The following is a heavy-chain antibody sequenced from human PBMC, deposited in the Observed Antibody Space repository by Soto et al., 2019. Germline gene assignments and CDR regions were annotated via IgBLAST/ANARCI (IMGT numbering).Heavy chain of an antibody. CDR1: GGTFSSYA. CDR3: ARDSGRGSDGYNGYYYYGMDV. J-gene: IGHJ6*02. D-gene: IGHD2-21*01. Sequence: SVKVSCKASGGTFSSYAISWVRQAPGQGLEWMGGIIPIFGTANYAQKFQGRVTITADESTSTAYMELSSLRSEDTAVYYCARDSGRGSDGYNGYYYYGMDVWGQGTTVTVS. CDR2: IIPIFGTA. V-gene: IGHV1-69*13.